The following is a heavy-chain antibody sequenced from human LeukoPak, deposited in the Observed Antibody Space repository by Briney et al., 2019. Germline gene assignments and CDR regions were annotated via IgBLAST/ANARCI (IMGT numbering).Heavy chain of an antibody. Sequence: GGSLRLSCAASGSTFSSYSMNWVRPAPGKGVEWGSYICSSSSTINYAESAKGRFTISRDNAKNSLYLRMNSLRDEDTTVYYCARGSNPPRYSSSPTGFDYWAKRSASRYSSSPTGFDYWGQGTLVTVSS. CDR2: ICSSSSTI. D-gene: IGHD6-13*01. V-gene: IGHV3-48*02. CDR3: ARGSNPPRYSSSPTGFDYWAKRSASRYSSSPTGFDY. CDR1: GSTFSSYS. J-gene: IGHJ4*02.